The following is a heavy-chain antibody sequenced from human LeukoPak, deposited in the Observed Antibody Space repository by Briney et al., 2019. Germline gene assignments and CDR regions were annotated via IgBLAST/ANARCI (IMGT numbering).Heavy chain of an antibody. D-gene: IGHD3-16*02. CDR2: INPSDGST. V-gene: IGHV1-46*01. CDR3: ARRVVLRAADYFDY. J-gene: IGHJ4*02. Sequence: ASVKVSCKASGYTFTSYYMHWVRQAPGQGLEWMGIINPSDGSTSYAQKFQGSVTMTRDMSTSTVYMDLSSLTSEDSAVYYCARRVVLRAADYFDYWGQGTLVTVSS. CDR1: GYTFTSYY.